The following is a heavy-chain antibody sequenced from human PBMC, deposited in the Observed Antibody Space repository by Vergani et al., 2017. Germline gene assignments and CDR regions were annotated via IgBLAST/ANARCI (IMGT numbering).Heavy chain of an antibody. CDR2: IIPILGIA. CDR3: ARVDDSSGSNAFDI. J-gene: IGHJ3*02. Sequence: QVQLVQSGAEVKKPGASVKVSCKASGGTFSSYAISWVRQAPGQGLEWMGRIIPILGIANYAQKFQGRVTITADKSTSTAYMELSSLRSEDTAAYYCARVDDSSGSNAFDIWGQGTMVTVSS. D-gene: IGHD3-22*01. V-gene: IGHV1-69*04. CDR1: GGTFSSYA.